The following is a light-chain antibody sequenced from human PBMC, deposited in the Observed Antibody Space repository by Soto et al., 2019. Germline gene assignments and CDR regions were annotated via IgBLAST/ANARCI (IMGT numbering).Light chain of an antibody. J-gene: IGKJ5*01. CDR2: DAS. Sequence: DIQMTQSPSTLSGSLGDRVTITCRASQTISSRLAWYQQKPGRAPKLLIYDASNLEAGVPSRFRGSGSGTDFTFTISRLQPEDIATYYCQQYENLPTFGQGTRLEIK. V-gene: IGKV1-33*01. CDR3: QQYENLPT. CDR1: QTISSR.